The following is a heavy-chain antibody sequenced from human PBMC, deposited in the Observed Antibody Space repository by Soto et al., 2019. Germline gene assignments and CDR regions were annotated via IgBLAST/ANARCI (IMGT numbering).Heavy chain of an antibody. J-gene: IGHJ6*02. CDR3: ARGRGYSGDDHYYYFDMDV. CDR2: SIPIFGTA. V-gene: IGHV1-69*13. Sequence: SVKVSCKASGGTFNNYPITWVRQAPGEGLEWMGGSIPIFGTANYAQKFQGRVTISVDESTSTAYMELSSLRSEDTAVYYCARGRGYSGDDHYYYFDMDVWGQGTTVTV. D-gene: IGHD5-12*01. CDR1: GGTFNNYP.